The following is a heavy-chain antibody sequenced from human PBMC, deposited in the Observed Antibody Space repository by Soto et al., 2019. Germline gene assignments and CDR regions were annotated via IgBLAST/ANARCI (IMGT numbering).Heavy chain of an antibody. D-gene: IGHD1-26*01. CDR3: ARATVKVGATLFDF. V-gene: IGHV4-34*01. CDR1: DGSFRGHY. J-gene: IGHJ4*02. Sequence: ETLSLTCGLSDGSFRGHYWSWIRQPPGKGLEWIAEINHSGFTNYNPSLKSRVTISRDTSTNQISLKLTSLTAADSALYYCARATVKVGATLFDFWGQGTQVTVSS. CDR2: INHSGFT.